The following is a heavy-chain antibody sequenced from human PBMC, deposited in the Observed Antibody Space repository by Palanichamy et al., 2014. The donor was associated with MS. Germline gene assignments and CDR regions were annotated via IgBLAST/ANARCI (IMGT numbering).Heavy chain of an antibody. CDR2: INSDGSST. CDR3: VRELENCGGDCLKY. D-gene: IGHD2-21*02. Sequence: EVQLMESGGGLVQPGGSLRLSCAGTGFTFSSYWMHWVRQVPGKGLVWVSRINSDGSSTSYADSVKGRFTISRDNAENTLYLQMNSLRAEDTAVYYCVRELENCGGDCLKYWGQGALVTVSS. J-gene: IGHJ4*02. V-gene: IGHV3-74*01. CDR1: GFTFSSYW.